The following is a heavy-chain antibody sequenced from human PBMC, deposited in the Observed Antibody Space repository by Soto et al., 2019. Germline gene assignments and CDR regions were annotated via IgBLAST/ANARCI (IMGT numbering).Heavy chain of an antibody. CDR1: EFTFSSYG. V-gene: IGHV3-30*03. D-gene: IGHD3-22*01. CDR2: ISYDGNNK. J-gene: IGHJ4*02. CDR3: ARDTYYHDSSGYYVFDY. Sequence: QVQLVESGGGVVQPVRSLTLSCAASEFTFSSYGIHWVRQAPGKGLEWVAIISYDGNNKQYADSVKGRFTISRDNSKSTVHLQMNSLRAEDTAVYYCARDTYYHDSSGYYVFDYWGQGTLVTVSS.